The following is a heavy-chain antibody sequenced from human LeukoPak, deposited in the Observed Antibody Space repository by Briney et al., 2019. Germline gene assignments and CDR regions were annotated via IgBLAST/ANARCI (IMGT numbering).Heavy chain of an antibody. J-gene: IGHJ3*02. D-gene: IGHD3-22*01. CDR2: ISSSGSTI. Sequence: PGGSLRLSCAASGFTFSSYEMNWVRQAPGKGLEWVSYISSSGSTIYYADSVKGRFTISRDNAKNSLYLQMNSLRAEDTPVYYCVRDHHRRLYDSQARDTFDIWGQGTMVTVSS. CDR3: VRDHHRRLYDSQARDTFDI. CDR1: GFTFSSYE. V-gene: IGHV3-48*03.